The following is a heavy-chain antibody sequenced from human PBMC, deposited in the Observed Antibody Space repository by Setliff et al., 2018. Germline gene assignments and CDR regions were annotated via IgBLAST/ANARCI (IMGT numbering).Heavy chain of an antibody. CDR3: ARGRNIAARLLDS. D-gene: IGHD6-6*01. Sequence: SETLSLTCAAYGGTFSDYHWTWIRQSPEKGLEWIGEINHRGSTTYNPSLKSRVTISVDTSKDQFSLKVISMTAADTAVYYCARGRNIAARLLDSWGQGTLVTVSS. V-gene: IGHV4-34*01. J-gene: IGHJ4*02. CDR1: GGTFSDYH. CDR2: INHRGST.